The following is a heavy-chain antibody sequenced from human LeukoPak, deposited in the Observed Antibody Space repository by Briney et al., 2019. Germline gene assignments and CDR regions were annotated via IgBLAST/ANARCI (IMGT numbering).Heavy chain of an antibody. J-gene: IGHJ4*02. Sequence: ASVKVSCKASGYTFTNYDINWVRQAPGKGLEWMGGFDPEDGETIYAQKFQGRVTMTEDTSTDTAYMELSSLRSEDTAVYYCATATQFAGFGYFDYWGQGTLVTVSS. CDR2: FDPEDGET. D-gene: IGHD3-10*01. CDR3: ATATQFAGFGYFDY. CDR1: GYTFTNYD. V-gene: IGHV1-24*01.